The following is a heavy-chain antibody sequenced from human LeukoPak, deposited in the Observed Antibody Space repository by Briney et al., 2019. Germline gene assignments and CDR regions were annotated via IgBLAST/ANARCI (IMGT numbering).Heavy chain of an antibody. CDR1: GFTFSSYG. V-gene: IGHV3-23*01. J-gene: IGHJ4*02. CDR2: ISGSGDIT. CDR3: AKRLYANYFNY. Sequence: PGGSLRLXCAASGFTFSSYGMSWVRQAPGKGLEWVSSISGSGDITYFADSVKGRFTISRDNSKNTLYLQMNSLRAEDTAVYYCAKRLYANYFNYWGQGTLVTVSS. D-gene: IGHD2/OR15-2a*01.